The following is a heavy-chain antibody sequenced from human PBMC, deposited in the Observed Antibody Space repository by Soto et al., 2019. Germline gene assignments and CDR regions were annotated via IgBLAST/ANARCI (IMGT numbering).Heavy chain of an antibody. Sequence: GSLRPPCVASGFSLSDHWMHWVRQVPGKGLVHVSRIRTDGGYTNYADFVEGRFTISRDNAKNTLYLQMNSLRAEDTAVYFCGRDHYGFNSIDQWGQGTLVTVS. J-gene: IGHJ4*02. D-gene: IGHD4-17*01. CDR3: GRDHYGFNSIDQ. CDR1: GFSLSDHW. CDR2: IRTDGGYT. V-gene: IGHV3-74*01.